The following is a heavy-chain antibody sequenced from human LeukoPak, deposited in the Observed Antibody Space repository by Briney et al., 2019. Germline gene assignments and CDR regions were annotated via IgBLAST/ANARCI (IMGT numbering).Heavy chain of an antibody. CDR3: AKPGTTLYYYYGMDV. CDR1: GFTFSSYA. CDR2: ISGNGGST. V-gene: IGHV3-23*01. D-gene: IGHD1-1*01. Sequence: PGGSLRLSCAASGFTFSSYAVSWVRQAPGKGLEWVSVISGNGGSTYYADSVKGRFTISRDNSKNTLYLQMNSLRVEDTAVYYCAKPGTTLYYYYGMDVWGQGTTVTVSS. J-gene: IGHJ6*02.